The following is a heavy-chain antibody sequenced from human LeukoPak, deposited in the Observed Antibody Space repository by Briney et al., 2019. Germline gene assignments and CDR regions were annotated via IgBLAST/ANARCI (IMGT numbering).Heavy chain of an antibody. V-gene: IGHV1-2*04. D-gene: IGHD1-26*01. CDR3: ARSLPHINWFDP. CDR2: INPNSGGT. Sequence: ASVKASCKASGNTFTGYYMHWVRQAPGQGLEWMGWINPNSGGTNYAQKFQGWVTMTRDTSISTAYMELSRLRSDDTAVYYCARSLPHINWFDPWGQGTLVTVSS. CDR1: GNTFTGYY. J-gene: IGHJ5*02.